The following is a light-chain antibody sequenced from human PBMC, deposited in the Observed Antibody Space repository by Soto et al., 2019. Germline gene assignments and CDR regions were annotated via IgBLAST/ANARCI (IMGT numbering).Light chain of an antibody. CDR2: DVS. Sequence: QSVLTQPASVSGSPGQSITISCTGTGSDVGGYNYVSWYQQHPGKAPKVMIYDVSNRPSGVSNRFSGSKSGNTASLTISALQAEDEADYYCSSYTSASTPLVFGGGTKLTVL. CDR1: GSDVGGYNY. CDR3: SSYTSASTPLV. J-gene: IGLJ2*01. V-gene: IGLV2-14*01.